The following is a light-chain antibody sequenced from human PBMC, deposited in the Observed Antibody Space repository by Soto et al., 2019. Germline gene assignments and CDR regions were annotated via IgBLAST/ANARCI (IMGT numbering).Light chain of an antibody. J-gene: IGKJ4*02. CDR3: QQYNNWPLT. Sequence: DIVMTQSPASLSVSPGERATLSCRASQSVRSNLAWYQQKPGQAPRRLIYGASTRATGIPARFSGSGSGTEFTLTISSLQSEDFAVYYCQQYNNWPLTFGGGTKVEIK. V-gene: IGKV3-15*01. CDR1: QSVRSN. CDR2: GAS.